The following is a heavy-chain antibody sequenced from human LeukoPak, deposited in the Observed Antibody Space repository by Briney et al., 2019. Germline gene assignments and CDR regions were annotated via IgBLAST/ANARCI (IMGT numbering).Heavy chain of an antibody. CDR1: GGSIRSSNYY. CDR3: ARSLAGPRARPSDY. J-gene: IGHJ4*02. V-gene: IGHV4-39*01. D-gene: IGHD6-19*01. Sequence: SETLSLTCTVSGGSIRSSNYYWGWIRQPPGRGLEWIGIIYYSGSTYYNPSLKSRVTISVDTSKNQIPLKLNSVTAADTAVYYCARSLAGPRARPSDYWGQGILVTVSS. CDR2: IYYSGST.